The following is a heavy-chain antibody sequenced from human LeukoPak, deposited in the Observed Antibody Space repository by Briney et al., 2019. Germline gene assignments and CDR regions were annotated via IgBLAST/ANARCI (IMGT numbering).Heavy chain of an antibody. CDR1: GFTFSLYA. CDR3: ARDIAGGAFDI. J-gene: IGHJ3*02. D-gene: IGHD6-13*01. V-gene: IGHV3-64*01. Sequence: GGSLRLSCAASGFTFSLYAMHWVRQAPGKGLEYVSAISSYGGSTYYANSVKGRFTVSRDNSKNTLYLQMNSLRAEDTAVYYCARDIAGGAFDIWGQGTMVTVSS. CDR2: ISSYGGST.